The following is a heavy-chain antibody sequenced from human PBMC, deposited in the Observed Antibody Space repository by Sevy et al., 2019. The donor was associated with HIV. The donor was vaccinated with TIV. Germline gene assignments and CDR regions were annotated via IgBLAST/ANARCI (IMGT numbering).Heavy chain of an antibody. CDR3: AKEGFGYNYDSSGNLDY. CDR1: GFTFSSYA. J-gene: IGHJ4*02. CDR2: IGGRGGST. Sequence: GGSLRLSCGVSGFTFSSYAMSWVRQAPGKGLEWVSGIGGRGGSTYYADSGKGRFTISRDNSKNTLYLQMTSLRAEDTAVYYCAKEGFGYNYDSSGNLDYWGQGTLVTVSS. D-gene: IGHD3-22*01. V-gene: IGHV3-23*01.